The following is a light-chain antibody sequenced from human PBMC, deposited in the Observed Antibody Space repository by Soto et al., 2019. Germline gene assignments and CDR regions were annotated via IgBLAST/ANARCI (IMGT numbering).Light chain of an antibody. CDR3: QSYQSSLSGLV. Sequence: QSVLTQPPSVSGAPGQRVTISCTGSSSNIGAGYDVHWYQQLPGTAPKLLIYGNSNRPSGVPDRFSGSKSGTSASLAITGLQAEDEADYYSQSYQSSLSGLVFGTGTKLTVL. CDR2: GNS. CDR1: SSNIGAGYD. V-gene: IGLV1-40*01. J-gene: IGLJ1*01.